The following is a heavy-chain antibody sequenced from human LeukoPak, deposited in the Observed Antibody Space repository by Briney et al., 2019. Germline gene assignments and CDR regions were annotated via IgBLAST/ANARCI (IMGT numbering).Heavy chain of an antibody. Sequence: SETLSLTCTVSGGSISSYYWSWIRQPAGKGLEWIGRIHTSGNTNYNPSFQSRVTISADTSKDQFSLKLSSVAAADTAVYYCARGGSYSDFDYWGQGTLVTVSS. CDR3: ARGGSYSDFDY. CDR2: IHTSGNT. CDR1: GGSISSYY. V-gene: IGHV4-4*07. D-gene: IGHD1-26*01. J-gene: IGHJ4*02.